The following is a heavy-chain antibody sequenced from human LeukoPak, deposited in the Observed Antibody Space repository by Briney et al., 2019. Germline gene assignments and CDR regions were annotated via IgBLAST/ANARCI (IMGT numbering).Heavy chain of an antibody. Sequence: GGSLRLSCAASGFTFSSYWMSWVRQAPGKGLEWVANIKQDGGEKHYVDSVKGRFTISRDNAKNSLYLQMNSLRAEDTAIYYCAKDVWWSVSWGRGTLVTVSS. V-gene: IGHV3-7*03. D-gene: IGHD2-8*02. CDR1: GFTFSSYW. CDR3: AKDVWWSVS. J-gene: IGHJ5*02. CDR2: IKQDGGEK.